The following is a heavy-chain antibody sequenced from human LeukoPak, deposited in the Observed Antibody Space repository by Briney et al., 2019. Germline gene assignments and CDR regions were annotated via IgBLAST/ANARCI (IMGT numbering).Heavy chain of an antibody. CDR1: GGFNSRSSYY. V-gene: IGHV4-39*01. J-gene: IGHJ5*02. D-gene: IGHD4-11*01. CDR3: ARYRGKTTVSSLDWFDP. Sequence: SDTLSLTRTVSGGFNSRSSYYWGWLRQPPGKGLEWIGSIYYSGTTYYNPSLKSRVTISVDTSKNQFSLKLTSVTAADTAVYYCARYRGKTTVSSLDWFDPWGQGTLVTVSS. CDR2: IYYSGTT.